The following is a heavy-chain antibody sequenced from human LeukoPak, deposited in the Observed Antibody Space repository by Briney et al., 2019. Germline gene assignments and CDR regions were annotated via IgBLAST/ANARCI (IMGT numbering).Heavy chain of an antibody. D-gene: IGHD2-2*01. CDR1: GFTFGGYG. Sequence: GGSLRLSCAASGFTFGGYGMHWVRQAPGKGLEWVAFIPYDGNNKYYADSVKGRFTISRDNSKNTLYLQMNSLRAEDTAVYYCARDFRCSSTSCRTFDYWGQGTLVTVSS. V-gene: IGHV3-30*02. J-gene: IGHJ4*02. CDR3: ARDFRCSSTSCRTFDY. CDR2: IPYDGNNK.